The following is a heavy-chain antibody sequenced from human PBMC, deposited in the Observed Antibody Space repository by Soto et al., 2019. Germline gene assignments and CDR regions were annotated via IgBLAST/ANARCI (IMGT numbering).Heavy chain of an antibody. CDR2: INPNSGGT. V-gene: IGHV1-2*04. Sequence: QVQLVQSGAEVKKPGASVKVSCKASGYTFTGYYMHWVRQAPGQGLEWMGWINPNSGGTNYAQKFQGWVTMTRDTSISTAYMELSRLRSDDTAVYYCARGITMVRGVLHDAFDIWGQGTMVTVSS. CDR1: GYTFTGYY. CDR3: ARGITMVRGVLHDAFDI. D-gene: IGHD3-10*01. J-gene: IGHJ3*02.